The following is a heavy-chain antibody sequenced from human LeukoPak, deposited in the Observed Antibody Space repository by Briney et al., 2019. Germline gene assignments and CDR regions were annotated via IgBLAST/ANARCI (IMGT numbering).Heavy chain of an antibody. J-gene: IGHJ4*02. CDR3: AKSTYYDYVWGSYRLDY. CDR1: GYTFISYG. CDR2: INAGNGNT. D-gene: IGHD3-16*02. V-gene: IGHV1-3*01. Sequence: ASVKVSCKASGYTFISYGISWVRQAPGQGLEWMGWINAGNGNTKYSQKFQGRVTITRDTSASTAYMELSSLRSEDTAVYYCAKSTYYDYVWGSYRLDYWGQGTLVTVSS.